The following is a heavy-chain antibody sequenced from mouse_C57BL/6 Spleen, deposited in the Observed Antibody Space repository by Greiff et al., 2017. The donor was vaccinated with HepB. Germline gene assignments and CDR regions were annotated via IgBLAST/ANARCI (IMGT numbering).Heavy chain of an antibody. CDR3: ARDWDYFDY. V-gene: IGHV1-63*01. J-gene: IGHJ2*01. CDR2: IYPGGGYT. CDR1: GYTFTNYW. Sequence: QVQLQQSGAELVRPGTSVKMSCKASGYTFTNYWIGWAKQRPGHGLEWIGDIYPGGGYTNYNEKFKSKATLTVDKPSSTAYMQLSSLTSEDSAVYYCARDWDYFDYWGQGTTLTVSS. D-gene: IGHD4-1*01.